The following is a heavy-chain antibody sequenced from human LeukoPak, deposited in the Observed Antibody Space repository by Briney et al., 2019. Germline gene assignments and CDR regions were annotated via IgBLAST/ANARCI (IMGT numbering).Heavy chain of an antibody. CDR2: IRYDGSNK. V-gene: IGHV3-30*02. Sequence: GGSLRLSCAASGFTFSTYGMHWVRQAPGKGLEWVAFIRYDGSNKYYTDSVKGRFTISRDDSKSTLYLQMNSLRAEDTAVHFCARDSDKYSGSRYYYYYYMDVWGKGTTVTVSS. CDR1: GFTFSTYG. CDR3: ARDSDKYSGSRYYYYYYMDV. D-gene: IGHD1-26*01. J-gene: IGHJ6*03.